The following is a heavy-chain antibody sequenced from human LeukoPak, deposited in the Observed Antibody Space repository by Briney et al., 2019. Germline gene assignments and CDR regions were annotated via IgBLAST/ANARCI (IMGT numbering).Heavy chain of an antibody. CDR2: ISSSSSYI. CDR3: ARDWGDCSGGSCCFDI. J-gene: IGHJ3*02. V-gene: IGHV3-21*01. Sequence: GGSLRLSCAASGFTFSRYSMNWVRQAPGKGLEWVSFISSSSSYIYYAASVRGRFTISRDNAKSSLYLQMSSLRAEDTAVYYCARDWGDCSGGSCCFDIWGQGTVVTVSS. CDR1: GFTFSRYS. D-gene: IGHD2-15*01.